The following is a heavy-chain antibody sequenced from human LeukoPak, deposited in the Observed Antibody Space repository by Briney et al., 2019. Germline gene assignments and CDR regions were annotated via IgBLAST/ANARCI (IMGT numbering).Heavy chain of an antibody. D-gene: IGHD2-21*02. Sequence: SQTLSLTCTVSGGSLSSGGYYWSWIRQHPGKGLEWIGYIYYSGSTYYNPSLKSRVTISVDTSKNQFSLKLSSATAADTAVYYCARDRGGGDWKYYFDYWGQGTLVTVSS. CDR2: IYYSGST. CDR1: GGSLSSGGYY. V-gene: IGHV4-31*03. J-gene: IGHJ4*02. CDR3: ARDRGGGDWKYYFDY.